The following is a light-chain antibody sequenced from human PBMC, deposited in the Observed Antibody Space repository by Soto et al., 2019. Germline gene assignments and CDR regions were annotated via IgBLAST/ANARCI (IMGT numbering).Light chain of an antibody. V-gene: IGLV1-44*01. CDR1: SSNIGSNT. CDR2: FNI. CDR3: AAWDDSLNGYV. Sequence: QALLSQPPYASGTPGQRFTISCSGSSSNIGSNTVSWYQQFPGTAPKLLIYFNIQRPSGVPDRFSGSKYGTSASLAISGLQSEDEADYYCAAWDDSLNGYVFGTGTKVTVL. J-gene: IGLJ1*01.